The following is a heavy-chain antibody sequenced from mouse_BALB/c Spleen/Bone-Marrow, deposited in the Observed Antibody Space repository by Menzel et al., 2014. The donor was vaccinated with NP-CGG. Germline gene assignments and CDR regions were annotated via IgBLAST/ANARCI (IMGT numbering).Heavy chain of an antibody. CDR1: GYTFTSYY. V-gene: IGHV1S56*01. J-gene: IGHJ2*01. CDR3: AREANWNFDY. CDR2: IYPGNLNT. Sequence: QVQLKESGPELVKPGASVRISCKASGYTFTSYYIHWVKQKPGQGLEWIGWIYPGNLNTKYNEKFKDKATLTADKSSSTAYMQLSSLTSEDSAVYFCAREANWNFDYWGQGTTLTVSS. D-gene: IGHD4-1*01.